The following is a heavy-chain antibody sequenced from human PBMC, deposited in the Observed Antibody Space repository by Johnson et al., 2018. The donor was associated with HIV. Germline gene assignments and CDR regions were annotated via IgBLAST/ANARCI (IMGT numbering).Heavy chain of an antibody. CDR2: ISYDGRNK. J-gene: IGHJ3*01. Sequence: VQLVESGGGVVQPGRSLRLSCAASGFTFSSNPMHWVRQAPGKGLEWVAVISYDGRNKYYTDSVKGRFTISRDNSKNTLSLQMDSLRPEDTAVYYCARDPAYSSTWEGAFDVWGQGTMVTVSS. D-gene: IGHD6-19*01. V-gene: IGHV3-30*04. CDR1: GFTFSSNP. CDR3: ARDPAYSSTWEGAFDV.